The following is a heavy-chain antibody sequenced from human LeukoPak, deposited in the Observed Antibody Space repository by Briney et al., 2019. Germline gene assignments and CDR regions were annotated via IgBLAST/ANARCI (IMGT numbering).Heavy chain of an antibody. V-gene: IGHV4-30-4*01. CDR3: ARDTDYYDSSGPYYYGMDV. J-gene: IGHJ6*02. Sequence: SETLSLTCTVSGGSISSGDYYWSWIRQPPGKGLEWIGYIYYSGSTYYNPSLKSRVTISVDTSKNQFSLKLSSVTAGDTAVYYCARDTDYYDSSGPYYYGMDVWGQGTTVTVSS. CDR2: IYYSGST. CDR1: GGSISSGDYY. D-gene: IGHD3-22*01.